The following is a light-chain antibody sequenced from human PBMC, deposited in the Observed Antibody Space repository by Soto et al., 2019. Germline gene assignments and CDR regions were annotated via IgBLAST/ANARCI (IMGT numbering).Light chain of an antibody. J-gene: IGLJ3*02. CDR1: TGAVTSGHY. CDR3: LLSYGGARL. V-gene: IGLV7-46*01. CDR2: DTS. Sequence: QTVVTQEPSLTVSPGGTVTLTCGSSTGAVTSGHYPYWFQQKPGQAPRTLIYDTSNKHSWTPARFSGSLLGGKAALTLSGAQPEDGAEYYCLLSYGGARLLGGGTKLPVL.